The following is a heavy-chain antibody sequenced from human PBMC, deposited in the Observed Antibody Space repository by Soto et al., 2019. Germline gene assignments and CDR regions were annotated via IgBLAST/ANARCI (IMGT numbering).Heavy chain of an antibody. CDR3: AGDSTYCSSTSCIWFDP. Sequence: ASVKVSCKASGYTFTSYYMHWVRQAPGQGLEWMGIINPSGGSTSYAQKFQGRVTMTRDTSTSTVYMELSSLRSEDTAVYYCAGDSTYCSSTSCIWFDPWGQGTLVTVSS. D-gene: IGHD2-2*01. CDR2: INPSGGST. J-gene: IGHJ5*02. CDR1: GYTFTSYY. V-gene: IGHV1-46*01.